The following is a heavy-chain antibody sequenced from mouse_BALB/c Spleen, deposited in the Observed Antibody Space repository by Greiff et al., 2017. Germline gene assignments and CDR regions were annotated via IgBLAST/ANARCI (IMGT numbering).Heavy chain of an antibody. CDR2: IWSGGST. D-gene: IGHD2-1*01. CDR1: GFSLTSYG. CDR3: ARREGNYVGYAMDY. J-gene: IGHJ4*01. V-gene: IGHV2-2*02. Sequence: VKLQESGPGLVQPSQSLSITCTVSGFSLTSYGVHWVRQSPGKGLEWLGVIWSGGSTDYNAAFISRLSISKDNSKSQVFFKMNSLQANDTAIYYCARREGNYVGYAMDYWGQGTSVTVSS.